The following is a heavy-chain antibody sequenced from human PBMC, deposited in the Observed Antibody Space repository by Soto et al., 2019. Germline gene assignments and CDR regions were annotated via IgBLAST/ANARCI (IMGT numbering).Heavy chain of an antibody. CDR3: ARVVWSGYYTYYYYYGMDV. D-gene: IGHD3-3*01. CDR1: GFTFSSYS. J-gene: IGHJ6*02. CDR2: ISSSSSYI. V-gene: IGHV3-21*01. Sequence: PGGSLRLSCAASGFTFSSYSMNWVRQAPGKGLEWVSSISSSSSYIYYADSVKGRFTISRDNAKNSLYLQMNSLRAEDTAVYYCARVVWSGYYTYYYYYGMDVWGQGTTVTVSS.